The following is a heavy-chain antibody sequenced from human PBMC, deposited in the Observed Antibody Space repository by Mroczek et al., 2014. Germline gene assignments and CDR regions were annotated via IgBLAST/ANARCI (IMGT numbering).Heavy chain of an antibody. Sequence: VQLQESGGGLVKPGGSLRLSCAASGFTFSSYSMNWVRQAPGKGLEWVSSISSSSSYIYYADSVKGRFTISRDNAKNSLYLQMNSLRAEDTAVYYCARWWLYGDSIGDLDYWGQGTLVTVSS. CDR2: ISSSSSYI. CDR3: ARWWLYGDSIGDLDY. CDR1: GFTFSSYS. V-gene: IGHV3-21*01. J-gene: IGHJ4*02. D-gene: IGHD4-17*01.